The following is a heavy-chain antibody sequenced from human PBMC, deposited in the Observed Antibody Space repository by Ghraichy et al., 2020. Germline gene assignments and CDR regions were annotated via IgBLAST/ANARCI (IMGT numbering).Heavy chain of an antibody. D-gene: IGHD2-15*01. Sequence: SETLSLTCTVSGGSISSSSYYWGWIRQPPGKGLEWIGSIYYSGSTYYNPSLKSRVTISVDTSKNQFSLKLSSVTAADTAVYYCARRGGSEYCSGGSCYVSWFDPWGQGTLVTVSS. CDR3: ARRGGSEYCSGGSCYVSWFDP. CDR1: GGSISSSSYY. J-gene: IGHJ5*02. V-gene: IGHV4-39*01. CDR2: IYYSGST.